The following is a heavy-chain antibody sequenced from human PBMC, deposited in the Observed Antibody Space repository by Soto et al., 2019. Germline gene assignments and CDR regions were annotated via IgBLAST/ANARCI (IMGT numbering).Heavy chain of an antibody. CDR1: GGTFSSYA. CDR3: ARDRGPSSGYYPYWFDP. Sequence: QVQLVQSGAEVKKPGSSVKVSCKASGGTFSSYAITWVRQAPGQGLEWMGEIIPMFGTANYAQKFQGRVTITADESTSTAYMELSSLRSEDTAGYYCARDRGPSSGYYPYWFDPWGQGTLVTVSS. CDR2: IIPMFGTA. D-gene: IGHD3-22*01. J-gene: IGHJ5*02. V-gene: IGHV1-69*12.